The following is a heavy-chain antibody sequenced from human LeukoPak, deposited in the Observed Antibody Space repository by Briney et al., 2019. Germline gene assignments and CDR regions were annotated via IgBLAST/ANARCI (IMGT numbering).Heavy chain of an antibody. D-gene: IGHD2-8*01. CDR1: GFTFSSYA. CDR2: ISGSGGST. V-gene: IGHV3-23*01. J-gene: IGHJ4*02. Sequence: GGSLRLSCAASGFTFSSYAMSWVRQAPGKGLEWVSAISGSGGSTYYADSVKGRFTISRDNSKNTLYLQMNSLRVEDTAIYYCSTTHNGDPDHFDYWGQGTLVTVSS. CDR3: STTHNGDPDHFDY.